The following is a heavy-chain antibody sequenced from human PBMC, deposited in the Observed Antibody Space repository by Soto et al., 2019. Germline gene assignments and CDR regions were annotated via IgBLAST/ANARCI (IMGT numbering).Heavy chain of an antibody. V-gene: IGHV3-30*04. CDR1: GFTFSSCA. Sequence: QVQLVESGGGVVQPGRSLRLSCAASGFTFSSCAMHWVRQAPGKGLEWVAVISYDGNNKNYADSVKGRFTISRDNSENTLYLQMNSLRAEDTAVYYCVAGHYGSGSYADYWGQGTLVTVSS. CDR3: VAGHYGSGSYADY. D-gene: IGHD3-10*01. CDR2: ISYDGNNK. J-gene: IGHJ4*02.